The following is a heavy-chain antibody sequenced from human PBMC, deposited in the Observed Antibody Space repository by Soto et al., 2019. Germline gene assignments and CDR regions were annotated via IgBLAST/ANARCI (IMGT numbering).Heavy chain of an antibody. CDR3: ATDVKDRYCSGYSCYFDY. CDR1: GFTFSSYA. J-gene: IGHJ4*02. D-gene: IGHD2-15*01. CDR2: ISGSGGGT. V-gene: IGHV3-23*01. Sequence: GGSLRLSCAASGFTFSSYAMSWVRQAPGKGLERVSAISGSGGGTYYADSVKGRFSISRDNSKNTLFLQMNSLRAEDTAVYYFATDVKDRYCSGYSCYFDYWGQGTLVTVSS.